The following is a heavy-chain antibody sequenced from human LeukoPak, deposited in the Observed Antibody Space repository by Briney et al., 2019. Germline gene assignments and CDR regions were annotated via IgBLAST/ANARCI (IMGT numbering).Heavy chain of an antibody. CDR1: GFTFSSYA. Sequence: GGSLRLSCAASGFTFSSYAMSLVRQAPGKGLEWVSAISGSGGSTYYADSVKGRFTIYRGNSKNTLYLQMNSLRAEDTAVYYCAGYSSSWYDSYFDYWGQGTLVTVSS. CDR2: ISGSGGST. D-gene: IGHD6-13*01. V-gene: IGHV3-23*01. J-gene: IGHJ4*02. CDR3: AGYSSSWYDSYFDY.